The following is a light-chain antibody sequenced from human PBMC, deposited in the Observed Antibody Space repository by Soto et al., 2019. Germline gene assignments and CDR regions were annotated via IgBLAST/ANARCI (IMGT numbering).Light chain of an antibody. CDR1: SSNIGAGYD. J-gene: IGLJ2*01. CDR2: GNS. V-gene: IGLV1-40*01. CDR3: TSYTTSGTVV. Sequence: QSVLTQPPSVSGAPGQRVTISCTGSSSNIGAGYDVHWYQQLPGTAPKLLIYGNSNRPSGVSNRFSGSKSGNTASLTISGLQAEDEAVYYCTSYTTSGTVVFGGGTKLTVL.